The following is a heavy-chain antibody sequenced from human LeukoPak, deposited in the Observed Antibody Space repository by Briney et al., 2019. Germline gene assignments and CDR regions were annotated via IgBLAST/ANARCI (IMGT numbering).Heavy chain of an antibody. D-gene: IGHD3-3*01. CDR3: ARGKGVATYNWFDP. CDR1: GFTFSSYA. Sequence: PGGSLRLSCAASGFTFSSYAMSWVRQAPGKGLEWVSAISGSGGSTYYADSVKGRFTISRDNSKNTLYLQMNSLRAEDTAVYYCARGKGVATYNWFDPWGQGTLVTVSS. J-gene: IGHJ5*02. V-gene: IGHV3-23*01. CDR2: ISGSGGST.